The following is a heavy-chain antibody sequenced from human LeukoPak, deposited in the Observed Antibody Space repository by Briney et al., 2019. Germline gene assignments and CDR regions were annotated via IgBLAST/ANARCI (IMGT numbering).Heavy chain of an antibody. CDR3: ARASHDYGDYSHFDY. CDR1: GGSISSSNW. D-gene: IGHD4-17*01. J-gene: IGHJ4*02. Sequence: SGTLSLTCAVSGGSISSSNWWSWVRQPPGKGLEWIGEIYHSGSTNYNPSLKSRVTISVDKSKNQFSLKLSSVTAADTAVYYCARASHDYGDYSHFDYWGQGTLVTVSS. CDR2: IYHSGST. V-gene: IGHV4-4*02.